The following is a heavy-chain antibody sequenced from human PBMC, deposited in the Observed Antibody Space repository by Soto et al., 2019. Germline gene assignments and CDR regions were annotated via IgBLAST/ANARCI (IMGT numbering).Heavy chain of an antibody. Sequence: QVQLQQWGAGLLKPSETLSLTCAVYGGSFSGYYWSWIRQPPGKGLEWIGEINPSGSTNYTPSLKSRFTISGDTPKNQFSLKLTSVTAADTAVYFCARGRDGGAANWGQGTLVTVSS. CDR1: GGSFSGYY. CDR3: ARGRDGGAAN. D-gene: IGHD4-17*01. J-gene: IGHJ4*02. CDR2: INPSGST. V-gene: IGHV4-34*01.